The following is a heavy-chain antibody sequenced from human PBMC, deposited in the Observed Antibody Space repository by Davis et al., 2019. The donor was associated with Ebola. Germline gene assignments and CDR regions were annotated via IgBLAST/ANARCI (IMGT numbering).Heavy chain of an antibody. D-gene: IGHD4-17*01. V-gene: IGHV3-21*01. CDR3: ARFLALVGHYGDYVPFDY. J-gene: IGHJ4*02. CDR1: GFTFSSYS. CDR2: ISSSSSYI. Sequence: GESLKISCAASGFTFSSYSMNWVRQAPGKGLEWVSSISSSSSYIYYADSVKGRFTISRDNAKNSLYLQMNSLRAEDTAVYYCARFLALVGHYGDYVPFDYWGQGTLVTVSS.